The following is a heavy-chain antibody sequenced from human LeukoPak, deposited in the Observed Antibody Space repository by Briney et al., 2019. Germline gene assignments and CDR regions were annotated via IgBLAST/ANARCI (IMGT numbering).Heavy chain of an antibody. V-gene: IGHV4-39*01. CDR3: ARQGTLGSYQTFDY. CDR2: IYYSGST. Sequence: SETPSLTCSVSGGSISGRSYYWGWIRQPPGKGLEWIGSIYYSGSTYYNPSLKSRVAISVDTSKNQFSLKVSSVTAADTAVYYCARQGTLGSYQTFDYWGQGTLVTVSS. D-gene: IGHD3-16*02. CDR1: GGSISGRSYY. J-gene: IGHJ4*02.